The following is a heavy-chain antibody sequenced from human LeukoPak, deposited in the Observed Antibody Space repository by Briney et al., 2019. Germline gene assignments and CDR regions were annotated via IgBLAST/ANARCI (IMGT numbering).Heavy chain of an antibody. V-gene: IGHV1-69*05. J-gene: IGHJ6*03. CDR3: ARVGRSRGSLPNSYYYMDV. Sequence: ASVKVSCNASGDIFNSYSVSWVRQAPGQGLEWMGGNIPIFGSTNYAQKSQGRVTITTDQSTRTAYMELNSLSSDDTAVYYCARVGRSRGSLPNSYYYMDVWGKGTTVTVSS. CDR2: NIPIFGST. D-gene: IGHD1-26*01. CDR1: GDIFNSYS.